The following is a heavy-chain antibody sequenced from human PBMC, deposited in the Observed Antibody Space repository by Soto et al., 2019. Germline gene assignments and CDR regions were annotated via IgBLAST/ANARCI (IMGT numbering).Heavy chain of an antibody. CDR3: ARGGASHNSGYDYFGL. V-gene: IGHV3-13*04. Sequence: EVQLEESGGGLVQPGGSLRLSCAASGFTFSSYDMHWVRQVTGKGLEWVSTFGSSGDTYYPGSLKGRFTISRENAKNTLYLQMNSLRAEDTAVYYCARGGASHNSGYDYFGLWGQGTLVTVSS. J-gene: IGHJ4*02. D-gene: IGHD3-22*01. CDR1: GFTFSSYD. CDR2: FGSSGDT.